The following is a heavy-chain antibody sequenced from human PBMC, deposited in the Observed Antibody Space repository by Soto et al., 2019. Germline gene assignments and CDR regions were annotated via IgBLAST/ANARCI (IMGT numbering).Heavy chain of an antibody. CDR3: ARDRVGDSSGYYYGMDV. CDR1: GFTVSRNY. Sequence: GGSLRLSCAASGFTVSRNYMSWVRQAPGKGLEWVSVIYSGGSTYYADSVKGRFTISRDNSKNTLYLQMNSLRAEDTAVYYCARDRVGDSSGYYYGMDVWGQGTTVTVS. V-gene: IGHV3-53*01. CDR2: IYSGGST. J-gene: IGHJ6*02. D-gene: IGHD3-22*01.